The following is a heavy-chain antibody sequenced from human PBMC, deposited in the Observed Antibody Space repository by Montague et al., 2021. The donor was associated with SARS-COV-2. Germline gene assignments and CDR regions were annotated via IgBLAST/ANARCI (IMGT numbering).Heavy chain of an antibody. CDR2: IKRGDT. CDR3: ARRPAPLPHLDWSQRYFDYYGLDV. D-gene: IGHD3/OR15-3a*01. V-gene: IGHV4-34*12. Sequence: SETLSLTCAVYGESYNPWGQSFNNYHWGWIRQSQGKGLEWIGDIKRGDTKYNPSLGSRVTISADTAKKQFSLMLTSVTAADTGVYYCARRPAPLPHLDWSQRYFDYYGLDVWGQGTAVIVS. J-gene: IGHJ6*02. CDR1: GESYNPWGQSFNNYH.